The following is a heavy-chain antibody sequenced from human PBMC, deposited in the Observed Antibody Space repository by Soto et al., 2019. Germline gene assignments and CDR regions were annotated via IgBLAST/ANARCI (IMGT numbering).Heavy chain of an antibody. V-gene: IGHV4-4*07. D-gene: IGHD3-16*01. CDR1: GGSISSYY. CDR3: ARGPRGYVYYHGMDV. Sequence: SETLSLTCSVSGGSISSYYVRWIRQSAGKGLEWIGRIDTSGTTNYNPSLKSRVTMSVDASKSQFSLNLSSVTAADTAVYYCARGPRGYVYYHGMDVWGQGTTVT. J-gene: IGHJ6*02. CDR2: IDTSGTT.